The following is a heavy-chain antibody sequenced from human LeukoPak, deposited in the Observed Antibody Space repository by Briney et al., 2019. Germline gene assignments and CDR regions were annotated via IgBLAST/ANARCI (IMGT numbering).Heavy chain of an antibody. V-gene: IGHV4-4*07. CDR3: ARWGTYASTSNWFDP. J-gene: IGHJ5*02. CDR1: GGSISSYY. CDR2: IYTSGST. D-gene: IGHD2-2*01. Sequence: SETLSLTCTVSGGSISSYYWSWIRQPAGKGLEWIGRIYTSGSTNYNPSLKSRVTISVDTSKNQFSLRLSSVTAADTAVYYCARWGTYASTSNWFDPWGQGTLVTVSS.